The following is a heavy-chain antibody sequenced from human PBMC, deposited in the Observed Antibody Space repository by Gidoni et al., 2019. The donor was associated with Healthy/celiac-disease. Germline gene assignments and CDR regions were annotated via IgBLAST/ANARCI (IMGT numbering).Heavy chain of an antibody. D-gene: IGHD3-3*01. J-gene: IGHJ4*02. Sequence: QVQLQESGPGLVKPSETLSLTCTVSGGSISSYYWSWIRQPAGKGLEWIGRIYTSGSTNYNPSLKSRVTMSVDTSKNQFSLKLSSVTAADTAVYYCGGEKYYDFWSGYDYWGQGTLVTVSS. CDR1: GGSISSYY. V-gene: IGHV4-4*07. CDR2: IYTSGST. CDR3: GGEKYYDFWSGYDY.